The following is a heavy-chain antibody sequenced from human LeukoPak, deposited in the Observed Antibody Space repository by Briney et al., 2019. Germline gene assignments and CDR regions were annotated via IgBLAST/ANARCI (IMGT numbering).Heavy chain of an antibody. Sequence: YNGNTNYAQKLQGRVTITTDTSTSTAYMELRSPRSDDTAVYYCARVIAAAGTKGANYYFDYWGQGTLVTVSS. D-gene: IGHD6-13*01. CDR3: ARVIAAAGTKGANYYFDY. J-gene: IGHJ4*02. CDR2: YNGNT. V-gene: IGHV1-18*01.